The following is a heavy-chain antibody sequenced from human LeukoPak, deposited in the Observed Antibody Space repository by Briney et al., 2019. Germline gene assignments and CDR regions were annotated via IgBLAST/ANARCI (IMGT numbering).Heavy chain of an antibody. CDR3: ARGLAYYYDSSGYFNWFDP. J-gene: IGHJ5*02. D-gene: IGHD3-22*01. V-gene: IGHV1-2*06. Sequence: GSSVKVSCKASGYTFTGYYMHWVRQAPGQGLEWMGRINPNSGGTNYAQKLQGRVTMTRATSISTAYMELSRLRSDDTAVYYCARGLAYYYDSSGYFNWFDPWGQGTLVTVSS. CDR1: GYTFTGYY. CDR2: INPNSGGT.